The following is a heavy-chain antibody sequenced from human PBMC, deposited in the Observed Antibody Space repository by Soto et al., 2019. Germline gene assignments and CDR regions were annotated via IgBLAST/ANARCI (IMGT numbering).Heavy chain of an antibody. Sequence: ASVKVSCKASGYTFTSYGISWVRQAPGQGLEWMGWISAYNGNTNYAQKLQGRVTMTTDTSTSTAYMELRSLRAEDTAVYYCARDRGYDAHDYYYNAMDVWGQGTMVTVSS. CDR2: ISAYNGNT. J-gene: IGHJ6*02. V-gene: IGHV1-18*04. D-gene: IGHD2-15*01. CDR1: GYTFTSYG. CDR3: ARDRGYDAHDYYYNAMDV.